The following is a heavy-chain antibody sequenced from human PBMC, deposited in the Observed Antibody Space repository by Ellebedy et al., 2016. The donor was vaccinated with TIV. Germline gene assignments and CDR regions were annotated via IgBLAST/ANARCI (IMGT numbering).Heavy chain of an antibody. CDR1: GGSFSGYY. CDR3: ARLPEWELGI. CDR2: INHSGST. V-gene: IGHV4-34*01. Sequence: SETLSLACAVYGGSFSGYYWSWIRQPPGKGLEWIGEINHSGSTNYNPSLKSRVSISVDTPKKQFSLRLSSVTAADTAVYYCARLPEWELGIWGQGTLVTVSS. J-gene: IGHJ4*02. D-gene: IGHD1-26*01.